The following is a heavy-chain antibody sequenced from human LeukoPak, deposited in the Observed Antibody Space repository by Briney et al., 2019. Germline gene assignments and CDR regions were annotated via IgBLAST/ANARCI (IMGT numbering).Heavy chain of an antibody. J-gene: IGHJ6*02. D-gene: IGHD3-10*01. CDR3: ARFSIPTRRGTGGSGSYYQPYYYYGMDV. CDR2: ISAYNGNT. CDR1: GYTFTRYG. V-gene: IGHV1-18*01. Sequence: ASVKVSCKASGYTFTRYGISWVRQAPGQGLEWMGWISAYNGNTNYGHKLQGRVTITADKPTSTAYMELSSLRSEDTAVYYCARFSIPTRRGTGGSGSYYQPYYYYGMDVWGQGTTVTVSS.